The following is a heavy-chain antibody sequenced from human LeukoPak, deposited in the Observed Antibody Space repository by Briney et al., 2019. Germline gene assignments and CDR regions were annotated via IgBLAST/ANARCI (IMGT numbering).Heavy chain of an antibody. Sequence: ASVKVSCKASGYTFSGYYMQWVRQAPGQGLEWMGWIYPNGGDTNYSRKFQGRVTMTWDTSISTAYMELSRLSSDDTAVYYCAKERDGNVLRLGHWGQGTLVTVSS. CDR3: AKERDGNVLRLGH. V-gene: IGHV1-2*02. D-gene: IGHD3-16*01. CDR2: IYPNGGDT. CDR1: GYTFSGYY. J-gene: IGHJ4*02.